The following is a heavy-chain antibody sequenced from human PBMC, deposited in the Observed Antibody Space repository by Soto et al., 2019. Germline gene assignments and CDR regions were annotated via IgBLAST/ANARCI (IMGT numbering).Heavy chain of an antibody. CDR2: ITTYNGHT. CDR3: ARVDVVATWGAPLDY. Sequence: ASVKVSCKASGYTFASYAVTWVRQAPGQGPEWMGWITTYNGHTKSALKFQGRLTMTTDTTTSAAYMELRSLKSDDTAVYYCARVDVVATWGAPLDYWGQGTLVTVAA. V-gene: IGHV1-18*04. J-gene: IGHJ4*02. D-gene: IGHD2-15*01. CDR1: GYTFASYA.